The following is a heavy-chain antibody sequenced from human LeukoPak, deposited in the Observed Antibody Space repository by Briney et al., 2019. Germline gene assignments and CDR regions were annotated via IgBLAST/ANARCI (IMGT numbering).Heavy chain of an antibody. D-gene: IGHD2-15*01. CDR2: ITWNRDKI. CDR3: AKDLGSAITSALVLDV. V-gene: IGHV3-9*01. CDR1: GFTFDDYA. J-gene: IGHJ6*02. Sequence: GGSLRLSCTVSGFTFDDYAMHWVRHTPGMGLEWVSGITWNRDKIGYGDSVKGRFTISRDNVKNVLYLQMNSLRPEDTALYYCAKDLGSAITSALVLDVWGQGTTVIVS.